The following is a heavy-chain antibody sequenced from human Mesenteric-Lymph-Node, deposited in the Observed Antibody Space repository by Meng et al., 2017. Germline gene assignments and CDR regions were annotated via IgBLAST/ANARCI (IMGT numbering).Heavy chain of an antibody. CDR2: ISCSGGST. CDR3: AKGDGAAMVRVY. Sequence: GESLKISCAASGFTFSSYAMSWVRQAPGKGLEWVSAISCSGGSTYYADSVKGRFTISRDNSKNTLYLQMNSLRAEDTAVYYCAKGDGAAMVRVYWGQGTLVTVSS. V-gene: IGHV3-23*01. CDR1: GFTFSSYA. D-gene: IGHD5-18*01. J-gene: IGHJ4*02.